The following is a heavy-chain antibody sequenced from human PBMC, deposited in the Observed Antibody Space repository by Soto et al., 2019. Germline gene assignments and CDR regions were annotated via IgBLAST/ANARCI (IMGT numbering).Heavy chain of an antibody. CDR3: ARYDSIGYYWPYYYYGMDV. CDR2: ISSGGST. D-gene: IGHD3-22*01. CDR1: GFTVSSNY. V-gene: IGHV3-53*04. J-gene: IGHJ6*02. Sequence: GGSLRLSCAASGFTVSSNYMSWVRQAPGKGLEWVSVISSGGSTYYADSVKGRFTISRHNAKNTLYLQMNSLRAEDTAVHYCARYDSIGYYWPYYYYGMDVWGQGTTVTVSS.